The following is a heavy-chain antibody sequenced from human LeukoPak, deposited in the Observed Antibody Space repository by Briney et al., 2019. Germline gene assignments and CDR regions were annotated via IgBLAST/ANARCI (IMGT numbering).Heavy chain of an antibody. Sequence: SETLSLTCTVSGGSISSDYWGWIRQPPGKGLEWIGYIYYSGSTNYNPSLKSRVTISVDTSKNQFSLKLSSVTAADTAVYYCARNSPWIGRYFDLWGRGTLVTVSS. CDR3: ARNSPWIGRYFDL. J-gene: IGHJ2*01. V-gene: IGHV4-59*08. CDR2: IYYSGST. CDR1: GGSISSDY. D-gene: IGHD5-12*01.